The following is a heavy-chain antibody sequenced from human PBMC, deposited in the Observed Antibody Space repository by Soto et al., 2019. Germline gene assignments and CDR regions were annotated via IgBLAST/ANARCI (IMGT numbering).Heavy chain of an antibody. CDR2: TYYRSKWFN. V-gene: IGHV6-1*01. Sequence: SQTLSLTCAISGDSVSTNSATWDWIRHSPSRGLEWLGRTYYRSKWFNDYAVSVKGRIGINPDTSNNQFSLQLNSVTPDDTAVYYCARLIGNSWLDSWGQGTLVTVSS. J-gene: IGHJ5*01. CDR1: GDSVSTNSAT. D-gene: IGHD2-8*01. CDR3: ARLIGNSWLDS.